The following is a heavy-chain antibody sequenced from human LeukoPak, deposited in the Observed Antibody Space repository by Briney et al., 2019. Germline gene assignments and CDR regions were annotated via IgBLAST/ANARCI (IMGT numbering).Heavy chain of an antibody. CDR1: GDSVSSNSAA. CDR2: TYYRSKWYN. Sequence: SQTLSLTCAISGDSVSSNSAAWNWIRQSPSRGLEWLGRTYYRSKWYNDYAVSVKSQITINPDTSKNQFSLQLNSVTPEDTAVYYCARVGVAAAGTWWFDPWGQGTLVTASS. J-gene: IGHJ5*02. D-gene: IGHD6-13*01. V-gene: IGHV6-1*01. CDR3: ARVGVAAAGTWWFDP.